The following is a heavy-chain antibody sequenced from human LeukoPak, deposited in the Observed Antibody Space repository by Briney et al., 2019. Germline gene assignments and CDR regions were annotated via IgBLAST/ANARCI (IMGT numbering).Heavy chain of an antibody. J-gene: IGHJ4*02. Sequence: ETLSLTCAVYGGSFSGYYWSWIRQTPEKGLEWVSAITNSVGDTYHIDSVKGRFTISRDNSKNTLYLQMDSLRADDGAIYYCVKGSSTSRPYFLDYWGQGTLVTVSS. CDR2: ITNSVGDT. D-gene: IGHD3-10*01. V-gene: IGHV3-23*01. CDR3: VKGSSTSRPYFLDY. CDR1: GGSFSGYY.